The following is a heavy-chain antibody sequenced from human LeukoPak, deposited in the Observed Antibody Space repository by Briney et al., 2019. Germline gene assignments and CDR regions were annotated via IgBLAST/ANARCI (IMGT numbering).Heavy chain of an antibody. V-gene: IGHV3-7*01. D-gene: IGHD6-6*01. CDR2: IKQDGSEK. J-gene: IGHJ4*02. CDR1: GFTFISYW. Sequence: GGSLRLSCAASGFTFISYWMSWDRQAPGKGLEWVANIKQDGSEKYYVDSVKGRFTITRDNAKNSLYLQMNSLRAEDTAVYYCARGGFYSRSFFFDYWGQGTLVTVSS. CDR3: ARGGFYSRSFFFDY.